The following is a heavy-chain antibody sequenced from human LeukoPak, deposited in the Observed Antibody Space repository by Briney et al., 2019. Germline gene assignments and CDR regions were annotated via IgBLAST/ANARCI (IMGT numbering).Heavy chain of an antibody. D-gene: IGHD5-18*01. J-gene: IGHJ4*02. CDR2: VSGSGRST. CDR3: AVLSGYSYGDYFDY. V-gene: IGHV3-23*01. CDR1: GFTFSSYV. Sequence: GGSLRLSCAASGFTFSSYVMSWVRQAPGKGVEWVSTVSGSGRSTYYADSVKGRFTISRDKSKNTLYLQMNNLRAEDTAVYYCAVLSGYSYGDYFDYWGQGTLVTVSS.